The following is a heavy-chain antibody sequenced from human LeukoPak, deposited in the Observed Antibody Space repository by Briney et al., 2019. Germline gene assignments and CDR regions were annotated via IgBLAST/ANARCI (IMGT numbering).Heavy chain of an antibody. Sequence: SETLSLTCTVSGGSISSYYWSRIRQPPGKGLEWIGHIYYSGSTNYNPSLKSRVTISVDTSKTHFSLRLSSVTAADTAVYYCARARGTAGGFDYWGQGTLVSVSS. V-gene: IGHV4-59*01. D-gene: IGHD6-13*01. J-gene: IGHJ4*02. CDR3: ARARGTAGGFDY. CDR2: IYYSGST. CDR1: GGSISSYY.